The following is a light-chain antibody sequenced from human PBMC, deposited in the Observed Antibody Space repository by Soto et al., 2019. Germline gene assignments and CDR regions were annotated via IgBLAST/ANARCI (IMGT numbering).Light chain of an antibody. J-gene: IGKJ5*01. V-gene: IGKV3-11*01. CDR3: QQRSNCIT. CDR1: QSVSSY. Sequence: EIVLTQSPATLSLSPGERATLSCRASQSVSSYLAWYQQKPGQAPRLLIYDASNRATGIPARFSGSGSGTDFTLTISSLEPEDFPVYYCQQRSNCITLGQGTRLEIK. CDR2: DAS.